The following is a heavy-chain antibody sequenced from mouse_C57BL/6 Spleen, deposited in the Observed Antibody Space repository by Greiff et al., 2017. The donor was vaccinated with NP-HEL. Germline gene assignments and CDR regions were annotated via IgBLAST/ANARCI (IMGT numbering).Heavy chain of an antibody. CDR1: GFTFSDYY. Sequence: EVQLVESEGGLVQPGSSMKLSCTASGFTFSDYYMAWVRQVPEKGLEWVANINYDGSSTYYLDSLKSRFIISRDNAKNILYLQMSSLKSEDTATYYCARDRHYYGSSYDWYFDVWGTGTTVTVSS. CDR3: ARDRHYYGSSYDWYFDV. J-gene: IGHJ1*03. CDR2: INYDGSST. V-gene: IGHV5-16*01. D-gene: IGHD1-1*01.